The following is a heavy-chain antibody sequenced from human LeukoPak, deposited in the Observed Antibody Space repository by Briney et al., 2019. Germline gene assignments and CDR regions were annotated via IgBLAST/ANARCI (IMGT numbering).Heavy chain of an antibody. CDR1: GGSISSGSYY. J-gene: IGHJ4*02. V-gene: IGHV4-61*01. CDR3: ARVAPYYYDSSGSVDY. D-gene: IGHD3-22*01. CDR2: IYYSGTT. Sequence: PSETLSLACTVSGGSISSGSYYWGWIRQPPGKGLEWIGYIYYSGTTNYNPSLKSRLTISVDTSKNQFSLKLSSVTAADTAVYYCARVAPYYYDSSGSVDYWGQGTLVTVSS.